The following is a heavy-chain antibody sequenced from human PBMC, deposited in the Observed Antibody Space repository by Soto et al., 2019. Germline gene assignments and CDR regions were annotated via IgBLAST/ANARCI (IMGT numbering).Heavy chain of an antibody. Sequence: QVQLVQSGAEVKKPGASVKVSCKASGYSLTSYGITWVRQVPGQGLEWMGWISTYNGNTKYAQMFQGRVTLTTDTSTTRAHMELRSLRSDDTAVYYCAREGGVGRIVDYWGQGTLVTVSS. V-gene: IGHV1-18*01. J-gene: IGHJ4*02. D-gene: IGHD2-15*01. CDR1: GYSLTSYG. CDR2: ISTYNGNT. CDR3: AREGGVGRIVDY.